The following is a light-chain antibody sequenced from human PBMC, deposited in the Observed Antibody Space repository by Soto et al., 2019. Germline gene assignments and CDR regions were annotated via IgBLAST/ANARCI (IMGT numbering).Light chain of an antibody. CDR3: QQYDKSPWT. V-gene: IGKV3-20*01. CDR1: QSVSSSY. Sequence: EIVMTQSPATLSLSPGERATLSCRASQSVSSSYLAWYQQKPGQAPRLLIYGASSRATGIPDRFSGSGSGTDFTLTISGLEPEDFAVFYCQQYDKSPWTFGQGTKVDIK. CDR2: GAS. J-gene: IGKJ1*01.